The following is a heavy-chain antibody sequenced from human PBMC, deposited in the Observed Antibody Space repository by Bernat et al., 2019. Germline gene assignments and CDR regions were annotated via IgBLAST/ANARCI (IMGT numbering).Heavy chain of an antibody. J-gene: IGHJ4*02. D-gene: IGHD4-23*01. CDR1: GYTFSGYY. CDR2: INPNSGGT. CDR3: VRGSTTRVTPRSFFFDF. Sequence: QVQLVQSGAEVKKPGASVKVSCKASGYTFSGYYIHWVRQAPVQGLEWMGWINPNSGGTSYPHEFQGRVTMTRDTSISTVYMELSRLRSDDTAVYYCVRGSTTRVTPRSFFFDFWGQGTLLTVSS. V-gene: IGHV1-2*02.